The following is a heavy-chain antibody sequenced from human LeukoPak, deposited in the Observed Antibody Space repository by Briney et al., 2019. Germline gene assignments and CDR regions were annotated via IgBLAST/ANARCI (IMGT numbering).Heavy chain of an antibody. CDR2: FSGSGGST. Sequence: GGSLRLSCAASGFTFSIYAMSWVRQAPGKGLEWVSAFSGSGGSTYYADSVKGRFTISRDNSKNTLYLQMNSLRAEDTAVYYCARSGLSRFDYWGQGTLVTVSS. D-gene: IGHD4/OR15-4a*01. J-gene: IGHJ4*02. V-gene: IGHV3-23*01. CDR3: ARSGLSRFDY. CDR1: GFTFSIYA.